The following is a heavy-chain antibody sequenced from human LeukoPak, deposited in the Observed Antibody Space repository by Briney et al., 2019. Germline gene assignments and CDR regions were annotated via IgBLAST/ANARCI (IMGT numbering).Heavy chain of an antibody. Sequence: GGSLRLSCAASGFTFSSYAMSWVRQAPGKGLEWVSAISGSGGSTYCADSVKGRFTISRDNSKNTLYLQMNSLRAEDTAVYYCARKPVLLWFGEPFDYWGQGTLVTVSS. V-gene: IGHV3-23*01. CDR3: ARKPVLLWFGEPFDY. CDR1: GFTFSSYA. CDR2: ISGSGGST. D-gene: IGHD3-10*01. J-gene: IGHJ4*02.